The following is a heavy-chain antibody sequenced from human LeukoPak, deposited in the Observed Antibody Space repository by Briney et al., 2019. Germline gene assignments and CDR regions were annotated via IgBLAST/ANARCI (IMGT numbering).Heavy chain of an antibody. Sequence: GGSLRLSCAASGFTFSSYWMSWVRQAPGKGLEWVANIKQDGSDKDYVDSVKGRFTISKDNAKNLLSLEMNGLRAEDTAVYYCATYKNQLRTVYFDYWGQGTLVTVSS. CDR3: ATYKNQLRTVYFDY. CDR2: IKQDGSDK. J-gene: IGHJ4*02. D-gene: IGHD1-1*01. V-gene: IGHV3-7*02. CDR1: GFTFSSYW.